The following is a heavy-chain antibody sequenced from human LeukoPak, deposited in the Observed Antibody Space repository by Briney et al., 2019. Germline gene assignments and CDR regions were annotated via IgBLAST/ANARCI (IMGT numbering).Heavy chain of an antibody. CDR2: ISAYNGNT. V-gene: IGHV1-18*01. CDR1: GYTFTSYG. J-gene: IGHJ4*02. D-gene: IGHD3-3*01. Sequence: ASVKVSCKASGYTFTSYGISWVRQAPGQGLEWMGWISAYNGNTNYAQKLQGRVTMTTDTSTSTAYMELRNLRSDDTAVYYCARTITIFGVVPGDYWGQGTLVTVSS. CDR3: ARTITIFGVVPGDY.